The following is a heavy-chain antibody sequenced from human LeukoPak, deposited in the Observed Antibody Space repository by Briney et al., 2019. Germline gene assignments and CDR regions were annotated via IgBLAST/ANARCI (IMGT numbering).Heavy chain of an antibody. J-gene: IGHJ3*02. CDR2: IYYSGNT. CDR1: GGSISVTNYY. CDR3: ARPSGGDSSSWYVPEAFDI. D-gene: IGHD6-13*01. V-gene: IGHV4-39*07. Sequence: KPSETLSLTCIVSGGSISVTNYYWGWLRQPPGKGLEWIGSIYYSGNTYYNSHLRSRLTMSVDTSKKQFSLKLSSVTAADTAVYYCARPSGGDSSSWYVPEAFDIWGQGTMVTVSS.